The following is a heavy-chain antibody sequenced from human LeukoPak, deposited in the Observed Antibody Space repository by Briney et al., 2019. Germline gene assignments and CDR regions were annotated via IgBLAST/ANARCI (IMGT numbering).Heavy chain of an antibody. CDR2: IIPIFGTA. CDR3: ARDVIVVVPAALNWSDR. CDR1: GGTFSSYA. D-gene: IGHD2-2*01. V-gene: IGHV1-69*13. Sequence: SVKVSCKASGGTFSSYAISWVRQAPGQGLEWMGGIIPIFGTANYAQKFQGRVTITADESTSTAYMELSSLRSEDTAVYYCARDVIVVVPAALNWSDRWGQGTLVTVSS. J-gene: IGHJ5*02.